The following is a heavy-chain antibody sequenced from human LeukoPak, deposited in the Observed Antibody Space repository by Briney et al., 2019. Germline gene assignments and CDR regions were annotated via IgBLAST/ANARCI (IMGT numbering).Heavy chain of an antibody. J-gene: IGHJ4*02. CDR3: ARNVYSGYGIDY. CDR2: LYYSGST. V-gene: IGHV4-59*01. CDR1: GGSISSYY. Sequence: SETLSLTCAVSGGSISSYYWTWIRQPPGKGLEWIGSLYYSGSTNYNPSLKSRVTISVDTSKNQFSLKLSSVTAADTAVYYCARNVYSGYGIDYWGQGTLVTVSS. D-gene: IGHD5-12*01.